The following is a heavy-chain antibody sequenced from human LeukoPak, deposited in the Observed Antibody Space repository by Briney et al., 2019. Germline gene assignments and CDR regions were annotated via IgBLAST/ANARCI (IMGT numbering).Heavy chain of an antibody. D-gene: IGHD5-18*01. CDR1: GGSISSSSYY. Sequence: SETLSLTCTVSGGSISSSSYYWGWIRRPPGKGLEWIGSIYYSGSTYYNPSLKSRVTISVDTSKNQFSLKLSSVTAADTAVYYCARVPIQLWAYFDYWGQGTLVTVSS. CDR2: IYYSGST. J-gene: IGHJ4*02. CDR3: ARVPIQLWAYFDY. V-gene: IGHV4-39*07.